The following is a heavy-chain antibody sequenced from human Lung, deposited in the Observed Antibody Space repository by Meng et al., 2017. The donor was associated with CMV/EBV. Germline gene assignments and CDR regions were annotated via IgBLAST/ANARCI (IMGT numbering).Heavy chain of an antibody. Sequence: GESLKISCAASGFTFSAYAMNWVRQTPGKGLEWVSSISTTSTYIYYSDSVKGRFTISRDNAKNSLYLQMGSLRAEDTALYYCARSWDGMDVWGQGTTVTVSS. J-gene: IGHJ6*02. CDR1: GFTFSAYA. V-gene: IGHV3-21*04. CDR2: ISTTSTYI. D-gene: IGHD3-16*01. CDR3: ARSWDGMDV.